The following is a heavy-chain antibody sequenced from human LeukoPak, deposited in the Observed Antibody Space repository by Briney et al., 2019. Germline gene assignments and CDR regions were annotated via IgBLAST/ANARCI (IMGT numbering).Heavy chain of an antibody. CDR2: VNWNGDST. V-gene: IGHV3-20*04. CDR3: AKVRVVFNWNYAYYFDY. CDR1: GFVFDDYG. J-gene: IGHJ4*02. D-gene: IGHD1-7*01. Sequence: GGSLRLSCAASGFVFDDYGMSWVRQVPGKGLEWVSTVNWNGDSTGYADSVKGRFTISRDNSKNTLYLQMNSLRAEDTAVYYCAKVRVVFNWNYAYYFDYWGQGTLVTVSS.